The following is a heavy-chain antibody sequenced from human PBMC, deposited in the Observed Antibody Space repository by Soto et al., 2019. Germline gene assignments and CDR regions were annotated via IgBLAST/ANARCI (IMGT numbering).Heavy chain of an antibody. J-gene: IGHJ4*02. D-gene: IGHD4-17*01. V-gene: IGHV4-59*08. CDR3: ATMGTPVTGLYYFDY. Sequence: SETLSLTCTVSGDSISSYSWSWIRQPPGKGLEWIGNIHYSGTTHYSASLRSRVSISVDTSKNQFSLDLSSVTAADTVVYYCATMGTPVTGLYYFDYWGQGTLVTV. CDR2: IHYSGTT. CDR1: GDSISSYS.